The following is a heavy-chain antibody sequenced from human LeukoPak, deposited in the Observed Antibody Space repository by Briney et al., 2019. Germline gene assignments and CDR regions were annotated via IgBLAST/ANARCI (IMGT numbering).Heavy chain of an antibody. CDR3: ARADSFGKIFDY. J-gene: IGHJ4*02. D-gene: IGHD3-3*01. CDR2: INQDGSGK. CDR1: GFSFSSYW. Sequence: SGGSLRLSCAASGFSFSSYWMTWVRQAPGEGLEWVANINQDGSGKYYVDSVRGRFTISRDNSQNSLYLQMNSPRDDDTAVYYWARADSFGKIFDYWGQGTLVTVSS. V-gene: IGHV3-7*01.